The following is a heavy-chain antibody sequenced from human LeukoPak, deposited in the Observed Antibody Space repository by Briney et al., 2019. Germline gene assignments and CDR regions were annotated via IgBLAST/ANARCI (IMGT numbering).Heavy chain of an antibody. CDR3: ARATTASARDH. V-gene: IGHV3-7*01. J-gene: IGHJ4*02. CDR1: GFNFRAYW. CDR2: LNQDADRE. D-gene: IGHD1-14*01. Sequence: GGSLRLSCAASGFNFRAYWMGWARQAPGKGLEGVASLNQDADREYYVDSVKGRFTISRDNAKNSLYLQMDSLRVEDTAVYYCARATTASARDHWGQGTLVTVCS.